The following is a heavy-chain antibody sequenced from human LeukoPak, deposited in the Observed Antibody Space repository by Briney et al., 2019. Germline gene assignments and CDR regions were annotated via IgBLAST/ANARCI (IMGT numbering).Heavy chain of an antibody. CDR3: ARGVGSSTSSPIDY. D-gene: IGHD2-2*01. J-gene: IGHJ4*02. V-gene: IGHV3-64*02. Sequence: GGSLRLSCAASGFTFSSYAMHWVRQAPGKGLEYVSAISSNGGSTYYADSVKGRFTISRDNSKNTLYLQMGSLRAEDMAVYYCARGVGSSTSSPIDYWGQGTLVTVSS. CDR2: ISSNGGST. CDR1: GFTFSSYA.